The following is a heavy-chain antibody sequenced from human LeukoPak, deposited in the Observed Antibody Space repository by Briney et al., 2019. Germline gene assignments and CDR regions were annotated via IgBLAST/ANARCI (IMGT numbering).Heavy chain of an antibody. Sequence: LRLSCAASGFTFSSYVMSWVRQAPGKGLEWIGNIYYSGSTFYNPSLKSRVTISVDTSKNQFSLKLSSVTAADTAVDYCARQSIYSSSWHANNWFDPWGQGTLVTVSS. CDR1: GFTFSSYVM. CDR3: ARQSIYSSSWHANNWFDP. D-gene: IGHD6-13*01. V-gene: IGHV4-30-2*03. CDR2: IYYSGST. J-gene: IGHJ5*02.